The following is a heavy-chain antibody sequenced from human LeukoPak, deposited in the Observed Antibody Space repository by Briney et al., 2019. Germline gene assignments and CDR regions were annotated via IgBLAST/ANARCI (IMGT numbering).Heavy chain of an antibody. D-gene: IGHD3-3*01. CDR1: GFTFSDYY. J-gene: IGHJ6*02. Sequence: GGSLRLSCAASGFTFSDYYMSWIRQAPGKGLEWVSYISSSGSTIYYADSVKGRFTISRGNAKNSLYLQMNSPRAEDTAVYYCAAYYDFWSGYSNYYGMDVWGQGTTVTVSS. CDR3: AAYYDFWSGYSNYYGMDV. V-gene: IGHV3-11*01. CDR2: ISSSGSTI.